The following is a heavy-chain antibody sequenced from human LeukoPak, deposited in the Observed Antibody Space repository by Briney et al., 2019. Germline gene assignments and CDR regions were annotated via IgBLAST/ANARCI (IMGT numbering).Heavy chain of an antibody. D-gene: IGHD7-27*01. Sequence: SHTLSLTCPISGDSVSVKSDVWNWIRQSPSRDLEWLGRTYYRSKWNNDYAASVKSRITISPDTSKNQFSLQLNSVTPEDTAVYYCARDADWGYDAFDIWGQGTMVTVSS. V-gene: IGHV6-1*01. CDR1: GDSVSVKSDV. CDR2: TYYRSKWNN. CDR3: ARDADWGYDAFDI. J-gene: IGHJ3*02.